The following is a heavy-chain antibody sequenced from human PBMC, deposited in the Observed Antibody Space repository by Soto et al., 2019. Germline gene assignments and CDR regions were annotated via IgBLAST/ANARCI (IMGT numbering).Heavy chain of an antibody. D-gene: IGHD2-8*02. CDR2: INHSGST. CDR3: ARDKITGLFDY. V-gene: IGHV4-34*01. CDR1: GGSFSAFY. J-gene: IGHJ4*02. Sequence: SETLFLTCAVHGGSFSAFYWTWIRQPPGTGLEWIGEINHSGSTNYNPSLKSRVTISVDTSKNQFSLKLTSVTAADTAVYYCARDKITGLFDYWGQGTLVTVSS.